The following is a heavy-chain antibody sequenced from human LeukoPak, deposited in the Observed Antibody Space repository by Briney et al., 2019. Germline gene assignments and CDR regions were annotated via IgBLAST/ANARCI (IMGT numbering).Heavy chain of an antibody. D-gene: IGHD3-16*01. Sequence: GGSLRLSCAASGFTFSNYGMHWVRQTPGKGLEWVAVIWFDGNNKFYADSVRGRFTVSRDNSNNTLYLQMSSLRGEVTAIYYCARKRRFGNYYYYDMDVWGQGTTVTVSS. J-gene: IGHJ6*03. CDR1: GFTFSNYG. CDR3: ARKRRFGNYYYYDMDV. V-gene: IGHV3-33*01. CDR2: IWFDGNNK.